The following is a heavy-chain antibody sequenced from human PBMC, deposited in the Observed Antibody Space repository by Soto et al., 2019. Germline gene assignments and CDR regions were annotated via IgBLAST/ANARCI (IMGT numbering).Heavy chain of an antibody. CDR2: ISWDGGST. V-gene: IGHV3-43*01. D-gene: IGHD1-7*01. Sequence: GGSLRLSCAASGFTFDDYTMHWVRQAPGKGLEWVSLISWDGGSTYYADSVKGRFNISRDNSKNSLYLQMNSLRTEDTALYYCAKDYSPGDDRWNYFSGFDYWGQGTLVTVSS. CDR3: AKDYSPGDDRWNYFSGFDY. J-gene: IGHJ4*02. CDR1: GFTFDDYT.